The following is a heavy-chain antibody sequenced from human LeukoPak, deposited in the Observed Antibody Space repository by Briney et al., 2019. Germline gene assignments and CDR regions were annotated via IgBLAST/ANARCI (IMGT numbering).Heavy chain of an antibody. V-gene: IGHV3-11*01. CDR2: ISSSGSTI. Sequence: PGGSLRLSCAASGFTFSDYYMSWIRQAPGKGLEWVSYISSSGSTIYYADSVKGRFTISRDNAKNSLYLQMNSLRAEDTAVYYCARDLDSSSWYYYYYMDVWGKGTTVTVSS. D-gene: IGHD6-13*01. CDR1: GFTFSDYY. CDR3: ARDLDSSSWYYYYYMDV. J-gene: IGHJ6*03.